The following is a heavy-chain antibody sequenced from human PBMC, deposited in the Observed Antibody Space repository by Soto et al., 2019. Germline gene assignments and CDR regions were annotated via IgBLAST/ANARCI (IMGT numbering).Heavy chain of an antibody. D-gene: IGHD3-10*01. CDR1: GGSTSSYY. J-gene: IGHJ4*02. CDR3: ACSYGSGSYYHFDY. V-gene: IGHV4-59*01. CDR2: IYYSGST. Sequence: SETLSLTCTVSGGSTSSYYWSWIRQPPGKGLEWIGYIYYSGSTNYNPSLKSRVTISVDTSKNQFSLKLSSVTAADTAVYYCACSYGSGSYYHFDYWGQGTLVTVSS.